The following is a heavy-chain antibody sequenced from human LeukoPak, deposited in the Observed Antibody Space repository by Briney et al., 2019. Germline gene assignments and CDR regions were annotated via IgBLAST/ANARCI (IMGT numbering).Heavy chain of an antibody. Sequence: SVKVSCKASGFTFTSSTIQWVRQARGQRLEWIGWIVVGSGNTNYAQKFQERVIITRDMSTTTAYMELSSLRSEDTAVYYCAGTPWFGELTLDYWGQGTLVTVSS. D-gene: IGHD3-10*01. CDR1: GFTFTSST. J-gene: IGHJ4*02. V-gene: IGHV1-58*02. CDR2: IVVGSGNT. CDR3: AGTPWFGELTLDY.